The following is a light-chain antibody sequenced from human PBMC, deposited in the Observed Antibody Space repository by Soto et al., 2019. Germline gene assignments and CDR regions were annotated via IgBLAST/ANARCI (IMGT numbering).Light chain of an antibody. CDR3: SSYTTSSTLV. CDR1: SSDVGGYNY. Sequence: QSVLTEPACVSVSPGQPITISCTGTSSDVGGYNYVSWYQQHTGKAPKLMIYEVNNRPAGVSNRFSGSKSGNTASLTISGLQAEDEADYYCSSYTTSSTLVFGTGTKVTVL. J-gene: IGLJ1*01. V-gene: IGLV2-14*01. CDR2: EVN.